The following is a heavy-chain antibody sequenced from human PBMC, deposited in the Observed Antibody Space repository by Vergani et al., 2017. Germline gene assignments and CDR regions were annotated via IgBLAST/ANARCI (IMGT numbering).Heavy chain of an antibody. V-gene: IGHV4-34*01. J-gene: IGHJ6*02. Sequence: QVQLQQWGAGLLKPSETLSLTCAVYGGSFSGYYWSWIRQPPGKGLEWIGEINHSGSTNYNPSLKSRVTISVDTSKNQFSLKLSSVTAAATAVYYCARGRAVSNFGVVIIDYGMDVWGQGTTVTVSS. D-gene: IGHD3-3*01. CDR3: ARGRAVSNFGVVIIDYGMDV. CDR2: INHSGST. CDR1: GGSFSGYY.